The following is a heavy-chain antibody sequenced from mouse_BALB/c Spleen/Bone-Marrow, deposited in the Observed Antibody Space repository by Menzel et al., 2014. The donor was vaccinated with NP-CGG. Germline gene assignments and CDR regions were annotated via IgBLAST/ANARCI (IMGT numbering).Heavy chain of an antibody. Sequence: VQLQQSGAEPVKPGDSVKLSCTASGFNIKDTYMHWVKQRPAQGLEWIGRIDPANGNTKYDPKFQGKATITADTSSNTTYFQLSIHTSDDTAVYYCVRAHGYYVGYYFDNWGQGTTLAVSS. J-gene: IGHJ2*01. CDR2: IDPANGNT. CDR3: VRAHGYYVGYYFDN. CDR1: GFNIKDTY. V-gene: IGHV14-3*02. D-gene: IGHD2-3*01.